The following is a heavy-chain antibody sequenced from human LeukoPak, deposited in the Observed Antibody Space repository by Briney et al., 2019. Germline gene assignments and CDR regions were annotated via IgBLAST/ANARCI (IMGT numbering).Heavy chain of an antibody. V-gene: IGHV4-4*07. D-gene: IGHD3-22*01. CDR3: ARESKTYDGSGYYHDS. CDR1: GGSIYNYY. CDR2: IYTSGST. Sequence: SETLSLTCIVSGGSIYNYYWSWIRQPAGKGLEWIGRIYTSGSTDYSPSLKSRVTMSLDTSKNQFSLNLYSVTAADKAVYFCARESKTYDGSGYYHDSWGQGTLVTVSS. J-gene: IGHJ4*02.